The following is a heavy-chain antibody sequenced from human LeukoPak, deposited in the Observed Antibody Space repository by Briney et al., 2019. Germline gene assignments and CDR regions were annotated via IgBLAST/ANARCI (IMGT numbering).Heavy chain of an antibody. CDR3: AHRTYYYDSSGYFNDAFDI. D-gene: IGHD3-22*01. CDR1: GFSLSTRGVG. Sequence: SGPTLVKPTQTLTLTCTFSGFSLSTRGVGVGWIRQPPGKALEWLSLIYWDDDKRYSPSLKSRLTITKDTSKNQVVLTMTNMDPVDTATYYCAHRTYYYDSSGYFNDAFDIWGQGTMVTVSS. J-gene: IGHJ3*02. V-gene: IGHV2-5*02. CDR2: IYWDDDK.